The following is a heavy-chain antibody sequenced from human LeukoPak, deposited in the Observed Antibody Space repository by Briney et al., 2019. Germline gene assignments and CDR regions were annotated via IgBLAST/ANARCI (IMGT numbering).Heavy chain of an antibody. J-gene: IGHJ4*02. CDR1: GDSFTSVTDY. V-gene: IGHV4-39*07. D-gene: IGHD6-19*01. CDR2: GDYSGGT. CDR3: AGERGEEYSSGWYKTNFFYN. Sequence: PSETLSLTCTVSGDSFTSVTDYWAWIRQPPGKGLEWIASGDYSGGTYYNPSLESRVAISADMSKKQISPKLASVTGADTAVYYCAGERGEEYSSGWYKTNFFYNWGQGIRVTVSS.